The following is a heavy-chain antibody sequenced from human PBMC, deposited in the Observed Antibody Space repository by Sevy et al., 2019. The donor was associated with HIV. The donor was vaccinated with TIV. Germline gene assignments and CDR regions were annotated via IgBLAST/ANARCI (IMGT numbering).Heavy chain of an antibody. D-gene: IGHD5-18*01. CDR2: ISWNSDKI. Sequence: GGSLRLSCAASGFIFDDYVMHWVRQAPGKGLEWVSSISWNSDKIAYADSVKGRFTTSRDNAKSSLYLQLNSLRVEDTALYYGAKAGVDTAMVQWPYMGVWGKGTSVTVSS. CDR3: AKAGVDTAMVQWPYMGV. J-gene: IGHJ6*03. V-gene: IGHV3-9*01. CDR1: GFIFDDYV.